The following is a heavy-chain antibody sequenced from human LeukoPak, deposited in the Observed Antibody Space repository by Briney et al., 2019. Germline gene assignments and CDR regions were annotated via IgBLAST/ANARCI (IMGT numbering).Heavy chain of an antibody. D-gene: IGHD5-24*01. CDR2: ISSSGSTI. CDR3: ARGEYHQDGIGYNRFDN. Sequence: GGSLRLSCAASGFTFSDYYMSWIRQAPGKGLEWVSYISSSGSTIYYADTVKGRFTISRDNAENSVFLQMRSLRPEDTAVYYCARGEYHQDGIGYNRFDNWGQGALVTVSS. V-gene: IGHV3-11*04. CDR1: GFTFSDYY. J-gene: IGHJ4*02.